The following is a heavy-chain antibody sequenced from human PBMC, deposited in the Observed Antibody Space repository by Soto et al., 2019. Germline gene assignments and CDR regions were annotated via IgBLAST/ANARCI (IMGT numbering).Heavy chain of an antibody. CDR3: ARDHFYCSSTRCPDHNWFDP. CDR1: GGSISSGGYY. J-gene: IGHJ5*02. V-gene: IGHV4-31*03. CDR2: IYYSGST. Sequence: SETLSLTCTVSGGSISSGGYYWSWIRQHPGKGLEWIGYIYYSGSTYYNPSLKSRVTISVDTSKNQFSLKLSSVTAADTAVYYCARDHFYCSSTRCPDHNWFDPWGQGTLVTVSS. D-gene: IGHD2-2*01.